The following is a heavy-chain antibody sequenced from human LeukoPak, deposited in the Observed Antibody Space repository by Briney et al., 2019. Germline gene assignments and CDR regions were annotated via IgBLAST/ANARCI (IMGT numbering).Heavy chain of an antibody. CDR1: GGSISSGGYY. J-gene: IGHJ5*02. V-gene: IGHV4-31*03. Sequence: PSETLSLTCTVSGGSISSGGYYWSWIRQHPGKGLEWIGYIYYSGSTYYNPSLKSRVTISVDTSKNQFSLKLSSVTAADTAVYYCARGPLRPRDSSGYYYFDPWGQGTLVTVSS. CDR3: ARGPLRPRDSSGYYYFDP. CDR2: IYYSGST. D-gene: IGHD3-22*01.